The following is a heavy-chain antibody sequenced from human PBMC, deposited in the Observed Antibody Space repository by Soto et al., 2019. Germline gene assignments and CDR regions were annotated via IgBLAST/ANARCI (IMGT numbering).Heavy chain of an antibody. Sequence: GGSLRLSCAASGFTLSTYNMNWVRQAPGKGLERVSYISDRSSTIHYADSVKGRFTISRDNAKNSLYLQMNSLRAEDTAVYYCARDDYPYYDDSSGYHFDYWGQGA. CDR3: ARDDYPYYDDSSGYHFDY. CDR1: GFTLSTYN. J-gene: IGHJ4*02. CDR2: ISDRSSTI. V-gene: IGHV3-48*01. D-gene: IGHD3-22*01.